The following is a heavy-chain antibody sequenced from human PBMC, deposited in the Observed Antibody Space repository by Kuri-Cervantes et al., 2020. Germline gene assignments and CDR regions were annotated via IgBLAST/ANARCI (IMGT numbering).Heavy chain of an antibody. D-gene: IGHD3-9*01. J-gene: IGHJ4*02. V-gene: IGHV4-61*01. CDR3: ARLEMYNDILGYFEY. CDR2: IYYSGTT. CDR1: GGSVSSGSYY. Sequence: SETLSLTCTVSGGSVSSGSYYWSWMRQPPGKGLEWIGYIYYSGTTNYNPSLKSRVTISVDTSKNQFSLRLSSVTAADTAVYYCARLEMYNDILGYFEYWGQGTLVTVSS.